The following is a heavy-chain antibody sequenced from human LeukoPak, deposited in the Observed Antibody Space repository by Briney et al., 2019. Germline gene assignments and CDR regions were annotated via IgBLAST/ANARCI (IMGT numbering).Heavy chain of an antibody. J-gene: IGHJ4*02. Sequence: GGSLRLSCAASGFNFSNYAMSWVRQAPGKGLEWVSAFNAIGGSTYYADSVRGRFTISRDNSKNTLYLQMNSLRAEDTAVYYCARDKGYTYGHAFDYWGQGTLVTVSS. D-gene: IGHD5-18*01. CDR3: ARDKGYTYGHAFDY. V-gene: IGHV3-23*01. CDR1: GFNFSNYA. CDR2: FNAIGGST.